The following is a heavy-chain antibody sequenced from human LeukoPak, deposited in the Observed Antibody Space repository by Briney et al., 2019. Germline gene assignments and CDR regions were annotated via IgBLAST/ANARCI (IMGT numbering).Heavy chain of an antibody. J-gene: IGHJ5*02. D-gene: IGHD3-22*01. V-gene: IGHV4-39*01. Sequence: SETLSLTCTVSGGSISSRSYYWGWIRQPPGKVLEWIGSIYYSGSTYYNPSLKRRVTISVDTSKSQFSLSLTSVTAADTAVYYCARRTFYYDSSGGNWFDPWGQGTLVTVSS. CDR3: ARRTFYYDSSGGNWFDP. CDR1: GGSISSRSYY. CDR2: IYYSGST.